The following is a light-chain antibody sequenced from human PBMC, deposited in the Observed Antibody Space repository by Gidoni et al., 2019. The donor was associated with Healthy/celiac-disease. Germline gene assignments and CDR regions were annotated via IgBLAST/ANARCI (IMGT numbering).Light chain of an antibody. Sequence: DIVMTQSPLSLPVPPGEPASISCRSSQSPLHSNGYNYLDWYLQKPGQSPQLLIYLGSNRVSGVPDRFSGSGSGTDFTLKISRVEAEDVGVYYCMQALQTPITFGQGTRLEIK. V-gene: IGKV2-28*01. CDR3: MQALQTPIT. J-gene: IGKJ5*01. CDR1: QSPLHSNGYNY. CDR2: LGS.